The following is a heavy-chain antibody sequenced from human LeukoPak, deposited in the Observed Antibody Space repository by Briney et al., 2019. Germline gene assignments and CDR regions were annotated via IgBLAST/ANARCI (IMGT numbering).Heavy chain of an antibody. D-gene: IGHD3-10*02. J-gene: IGHJ6*04. CDR2: ISSSGSTI. Sequence: GGSLRLSCAASGFTFSTYGMHWVRQAPGKGLEWVSYISSSGSTIYYADSVKGRFTISRDNAKNSLYLQMNSLRAEDTAVYYCAELGITMIGGVWGKGTTVTISS. CDR1: GFTFSTYG. CDR3: AELGITMIGGV. V-gene: IGHV3-48*04.